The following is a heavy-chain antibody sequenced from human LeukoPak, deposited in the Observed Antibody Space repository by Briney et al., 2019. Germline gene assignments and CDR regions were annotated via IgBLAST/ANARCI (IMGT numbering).Heavy chain of an antibody. CDR3: ARDQRSTHDPYYYYGMDV. Sequence: GGSLRLSCAASGVTFSSYRMHWVRQAPGKGLVWVSRINSDGSSTSYADSVKGRFTISRDNAKNTLYLQMNSLRAEDTAVYYCARDQRSTHDPYYYYGMDVWGQGTTVTVSS. J-gene: IGHJ6*02. D-gene: IGHD4-17*01. V-gene: IGHV3-74*01. CDR1: GVTFSSYR. CDR2: INSDGSST.